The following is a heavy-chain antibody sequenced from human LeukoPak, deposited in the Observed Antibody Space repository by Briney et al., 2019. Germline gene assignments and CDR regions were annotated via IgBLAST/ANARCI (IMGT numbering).Heavy chain of an antibody. V-gene: IGHV3-48*04. J-gene: IGHJ4*02. D-gene: IGHD5-24*01. Sequence: TGGSLTLSCAPSGFTFNSYSMTWVRQSPGKGLEWVAYISSSSSSIYYADSVRGRFTISRDNSKNTLYLQMNSLRAEDTAVYYCSRRDYWGQGTLVTVSS. CDR3: SRRDY. CDR2: ISSSSSSI. CDR1: GFTFNSYS.